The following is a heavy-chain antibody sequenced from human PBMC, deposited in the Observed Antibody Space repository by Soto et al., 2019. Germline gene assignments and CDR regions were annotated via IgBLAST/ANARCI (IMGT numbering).Heavy chain of an antibody. CDR3: AMLNSGSYSYHGMDF. V-gene: IGHV3-23*01. CDR2: ISGSGGNT. CDR1: GFTFSSYA. Sequence: EVQLLESGGDLVQPGGSLRLSCAASGFTFSSYAMNWVRQAPGKGLEWVSAISGSGGNTFYADSVKGRFTISRDNSKNTLFLQMHSLRAEDTAIYYCAMLNSGSYSYHGMDFWGQGNTVTVSS. D-gene: IGHD1-26*01. J-gene: IGHJ6*02.